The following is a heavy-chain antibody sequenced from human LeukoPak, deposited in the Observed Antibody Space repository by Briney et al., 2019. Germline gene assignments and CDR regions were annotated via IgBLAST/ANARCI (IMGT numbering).Heavy chain of an antibody. CDR2: IYYSGGT. CDR1: GGSISSNGYY. J-gene: IGHJ6*03. D-gene: IGHD3-3*01. Sequence: NPSETLSLTCTVSGGSISSNGYYWAWFRQPPGKGLEWIGSIYYSGGTYYNPSLKSRVTISVDKSKNQFSLKLSSVTAADTAVYYCARGVVMTYYYYMDVWGKGTTVTISS. CDR3: ARGVVMTYYYYMDV. V-gene: IGHV4-39*07.